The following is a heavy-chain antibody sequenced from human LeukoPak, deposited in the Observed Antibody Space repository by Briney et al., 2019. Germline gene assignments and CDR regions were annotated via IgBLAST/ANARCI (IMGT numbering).Heavy chain of an antibody. CDR2: ISGSGGST. Sequence: GGTLRLSCAASGFTFSSDAMSWVRQAPGKGLEWVSAISGSGGSTYYADSVKGRFTISRDNAKNSLYLQMNSLRAEDTALYYCSKDIGYFDWLLPDYWGQGTLVTVSS. D-gene: IGHD3-9*01. J-gene: IGHJ4*02. CDR3: SKDIGYFDWLLPDY. CDR1: GFTFSSDA. V-gene: IGHV3-23*01.